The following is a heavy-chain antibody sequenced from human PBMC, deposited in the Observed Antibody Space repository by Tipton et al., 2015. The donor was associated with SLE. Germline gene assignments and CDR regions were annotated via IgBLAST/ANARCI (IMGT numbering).Heavy chain of an antibody. CDR1: GFTFSSYA. CDR3: ARAPIAAAGNYYYGMDV. D-gene: IGHD6-13*01. V-gene: IGHV3-30-3*01. J-gene: IGHJ6*02. Sequence: QVQLVQSGGGVVQPGRSLRLSCAASGFTFSSYAMHWVRQAPGKGLEWVAVISYDGSNKYYADSVKGRFTISRDNAKNSLYLQMNSLRAEDTAVYYCARAPIAAAGNYYYGMDVWGQGTTVTVSS. CDR2: ISYDGSNK.